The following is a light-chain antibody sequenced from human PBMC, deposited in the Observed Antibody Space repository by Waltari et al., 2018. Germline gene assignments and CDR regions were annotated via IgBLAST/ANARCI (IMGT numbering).Light chain of an antibody. V-gene: IGKV1-9*01. Sequence: DIQLTQSPSFLSASVGDRVTITCRSSQGISSYLAWYQQKAGKAPKPLIHTASTLQGWVPSRFSGSGSGTDFTLTISSLQPEDFATYYCQQRNSYPITFGQGTRLEIK. CDR2: TAS. CDR3: QQRNSYPIT. J-gene: IGKJ5*01. CDR1: QGISSY.